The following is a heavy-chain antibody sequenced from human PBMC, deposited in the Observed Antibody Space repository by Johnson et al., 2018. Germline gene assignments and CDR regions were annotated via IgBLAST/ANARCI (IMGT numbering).Heavy chain of an antibody. CDR2: IWSKGIH. CDR1: RFPFRNFG. V-gene: IGHV3-33*01. Sequence: QVQLVESGGGVVQPGMSLRLSCAASRFPFRNFGMHWVRQAPGKGPEWVALIWSKGIHYADFVKGRFTISRDDSKNSLYLQMNRLRAEDTAVYYCARVTTDFYDSSGYGFQHWGQGTLVTVSS. J-gene: IGHJ1*01. D-gene: IGHD3-22*01. CDR3: ARVTTDFYDSSGYGFQH.